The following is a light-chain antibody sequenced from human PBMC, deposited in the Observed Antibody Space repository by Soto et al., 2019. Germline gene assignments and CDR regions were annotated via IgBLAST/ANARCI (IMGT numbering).Light chain of an antibody. CDR2: GSS. CDR1: QGISNY. CDR3: LQHNSYPLT. J-gene: IGKJ4*01. Sequence: DIQMTQSPSAMSASVGDRVNITCRASQGISNYLAWFQQKPGKVPKRLIYGSSSLQSGVPSRFSGSGSGTEFTLTISSLQPEDFATYDCLQHNSYPLTFGGGTKVEIK. V-gene: IGKV1-17*03.